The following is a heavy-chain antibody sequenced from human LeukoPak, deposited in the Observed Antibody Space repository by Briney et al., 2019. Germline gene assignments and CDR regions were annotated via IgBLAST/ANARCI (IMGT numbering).Heavy chain of an antibody. CDR3: VRALGSSSADY. J-gene: IGHJ4*02. D-gene: IGHD6-6*01. CDR1: GFTFTNYW. CDR2: IKQDGSEK. V-gene: IGHV3-7*01. Sequence: GGSLRLSCAASGFTFTNYWMSWVRQAPGKGLEWVANIKQDGSEKYYVDSVEGCFTISRDNAENSLSLQMNSLRGEDTAVYYCVRALGSSSADYWGQGTLVTVSS.